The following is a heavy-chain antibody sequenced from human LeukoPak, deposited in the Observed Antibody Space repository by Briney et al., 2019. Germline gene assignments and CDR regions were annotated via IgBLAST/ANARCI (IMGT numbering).Heavy chain of an antibody. CDR1: GGTFSSYA. Sequence: SVKVSCKASGGTFSSYAISWARQAPGQGLEWMGGIIPIFGTANYAQKFQGRVTMTTDESTSTAYMELSSLRSEDTAVYYCARDPLPYYDSSGYRSYYYYMDVWGKGTTVTVSS. V-gene: IGHV1-69*05. D-gene: IGHD3-22*01. CDR3: ARDPLPYYDSSGYRSYYYYMDV. J-gene: IGHJ6*03. CDR2: IIPIFGTA.